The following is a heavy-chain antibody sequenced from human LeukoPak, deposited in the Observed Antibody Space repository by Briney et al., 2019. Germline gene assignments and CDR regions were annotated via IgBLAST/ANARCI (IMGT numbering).Heavy chain of an antibody. CDR3: ARPFWTTVTSFDY. V-gene: IGHV3-7*01. J-gene: IGHJ4*02. CDR2: IKQDGSEK. CDR1: GFTFSSYW. Sequence: GGSLRLSCAASGFTFSSYWMSWVRQAPGKGLEWVANIKQDGSEKYYVDSVKGRFTISRDNAKNSLYLQMNSLRAEDTAVYYCARPFWTTVTSFDYWGQGTLVTVSS. D-gene: IGHD4-11*01.